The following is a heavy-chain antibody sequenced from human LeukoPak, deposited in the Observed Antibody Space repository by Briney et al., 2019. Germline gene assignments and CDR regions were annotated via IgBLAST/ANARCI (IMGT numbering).Heavy chain of an antibody. V-gene: IGHV1-69*13. J-gene: IGHJ4*02. D-gene: IGHD3-10*01. CDR3: AREGPYYYGSGSYDVAIDY. CDR2: IIPIFGTA. Sequence: SVKVSCKASGGTFSSCAISWVRQAPGQGLEWMGGIIPIFGTANYAQKFQGRVTITADESTSTAYMELSSLRSEDTAVYYCAREGPYYYGSGSYDVAIDYWGQGTLSPSPQ. CDR1: GGTFSSCA.